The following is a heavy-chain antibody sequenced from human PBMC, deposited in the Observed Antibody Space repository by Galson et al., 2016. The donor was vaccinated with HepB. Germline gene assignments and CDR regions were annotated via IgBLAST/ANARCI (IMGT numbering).Heavy chain of an antibody. D-gene: IGHD3/OR15-3a*01. CDR2: MYIGGST. CDR1: GFTVNSHY. Sequence: SLRLSCAASGFTVNSHYMRWVRQAPGKGLEWVSGMYIGGSTYHTDSVKGRFTISRDNSKNMLYIQMHSLRVEDTAGYYCARKHPTVFGLVLDQWGQGTPVTVSS. V-gene: IGHV3-66*01. CDR3: ARKHPTVFGLVLDQ. J-gene: IGHJ4*02.